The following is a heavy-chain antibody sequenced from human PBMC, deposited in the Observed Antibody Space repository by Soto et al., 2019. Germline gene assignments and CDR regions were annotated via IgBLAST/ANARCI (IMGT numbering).Heavy chain of an antibody. CDR1: CGSISNYY. Sequence: PSETLSLTCTVSCGSISNYYWSCIRQPPGKGLEWIGYIYYSGSTNYNPSLKSRVTMTRNTSISTAYMELSSLRSEETAVYYCARSLSGYDPEDAFDIWGQGIMVTVSS. D-gene: IGHD5-12*01. V-gene: IGHV4-59*01. CDR2: IYYSGST. CDR3: ARSLSGYDPEDAFDI. J-gene: IGHJ3*02.